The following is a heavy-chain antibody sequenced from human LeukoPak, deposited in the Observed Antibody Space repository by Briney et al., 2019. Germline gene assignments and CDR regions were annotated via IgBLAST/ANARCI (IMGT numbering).Heavy chain of an antibody. J-gene: IGHJ4*02. CDR2: ISGSGGST. CDR1: GFTFSSYA. Sequence: GGSLRLSCAAPGFTFSSYAMSWVRQAPGKGLEWVSGISGSGGSTYYADSVRGRFTMSRDNSKNTVYLQMNSLRADDTAVYYCASMYYYDSSGYAWDWGQGTLVTVSP. V-gene: IGHV3-23*01. D-gene: IGHD3-22*01. CDR3: ASMYYYDSSGYAWD.